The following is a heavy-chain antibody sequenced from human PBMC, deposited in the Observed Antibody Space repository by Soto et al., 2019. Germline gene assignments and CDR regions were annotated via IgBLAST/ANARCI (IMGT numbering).Heavy chain of an antibody. CDR2: INSGGSI. Sequence: EVQLVESGGGLVQPGGSLRLSCAASGFTVSSKYMSWVRQAPGKGLEWVSLINSGGSISYADSVKGRFTISRDNAENTLYLQMISLGVEDTAVYYCTRDGAQCSGGTCYWIPMDVWGNGTTVTVSS. CDR3: TRDGAQCSGGTCYWIPMDV. CDR1: GFTVSSKY. J-gene: IGHJ6*03. V-gene: IGHV3-66*01. D-gene: IGHD2-15*01.